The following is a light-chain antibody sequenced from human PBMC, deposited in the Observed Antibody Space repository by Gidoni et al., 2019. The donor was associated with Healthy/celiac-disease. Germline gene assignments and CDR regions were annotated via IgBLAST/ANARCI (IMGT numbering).Light chain of an antibody. J-gene: IGKJ2*01. V-gene: IGKV4-1*01. CDR3: QQYYSNPYT. CDR1: QSVLYSSNNKNY. CDR2: WAS. Sequence: SDMTNCRYTMAVSVGERATINCKSSQSVLYSSNNKNYLAWYQQKPGQSPKLLIYWASTRASVVPDRFSGSGSGTDFSVTISSLQAEDVAVYYCQQYYSNPYTFGQGTKLEIK.